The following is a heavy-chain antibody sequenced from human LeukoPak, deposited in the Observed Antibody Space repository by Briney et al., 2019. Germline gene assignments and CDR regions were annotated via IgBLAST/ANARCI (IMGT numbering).Heavy chain of an antibody. CDR1: GYTFTSYD. CDR2: MNPNSGNT. CDR3: ARGDYNDSSGYAY. V-gene: IGHV1-8*01. D-gene: IGHD3-22*01. Sequence: GASVKVFCKASGYTFTSYDINWVRQATGQGLEWMGWMNPNSGNTGYSNKFQGRVTMIRNTPISTAYMELSSLRSEDTAVYYCARGDYNDSSGYAYWGQGTLVTVSS. J-gene: IGHJ4*02.